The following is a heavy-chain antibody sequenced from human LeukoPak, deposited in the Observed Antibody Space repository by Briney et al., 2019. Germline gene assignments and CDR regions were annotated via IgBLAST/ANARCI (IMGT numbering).Heavy chain of an antibody. CDR2: ISGSGSST. CDR3: AKDARYGPSTNGYYYYYYMDV. CDR1: GFTFSSYG. V-gene: IGHV3-23*01. D-gene: IGHD3-10*01. J-gene: IGHJ6*03. Sequence: SGGTLRLSCAASGFTFSSYGMSWVRQAPGKGLEWVSAISGSGSSTYYAASVKGRFTISRDNSKNTLYLQMNSLRAEDTAVYYCAKDARYGPSTNGYYYYYYMDVWGKGTTVTISS.